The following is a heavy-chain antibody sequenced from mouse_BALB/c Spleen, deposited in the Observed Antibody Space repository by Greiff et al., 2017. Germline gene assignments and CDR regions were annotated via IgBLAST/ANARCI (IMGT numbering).Heavy chain of an antibody. CDR1: GYTFTSYW. CDR2: IYPSDSYT. D-gene: IGHD1-1*01. V-gene: IGHV1-69*02. CDR3: TREGSLLRPFAY. Sequence: QVQLQQSGAELVRPGASVKLSCKASGYTFTSYWINWVKQRPGQGLEWIGNIYPSDSYTNYNQKFKDKATLTVDKSSSTAYMQLSSPTSEDSAVYYCTREGSLLRPFAYWGQGTLVTVSA. J-gene: IGHJ3*01.